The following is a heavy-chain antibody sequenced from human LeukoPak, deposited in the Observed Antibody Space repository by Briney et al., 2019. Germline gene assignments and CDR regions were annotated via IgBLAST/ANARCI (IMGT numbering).Heavy chain of an antibody. Sequence: PGGSLRLSCAAPGFTFSSYAMSWVRQAPGKGLEWVSVISGSGGTTYYADSVKGRFTISRDNFKNTLCLQMNSLRAEDTAVYYCAKDFGWIQWNFDFWGQGTLVTVSS. CDR1: GFTFSSYA. V-gene: IGHV3-23*01. CDR2: ISGSGGTT. D-gene: IGHD5-12*01. CDR3: AKDFGWIQWNFDF. J-gene: IGHJ4*02.